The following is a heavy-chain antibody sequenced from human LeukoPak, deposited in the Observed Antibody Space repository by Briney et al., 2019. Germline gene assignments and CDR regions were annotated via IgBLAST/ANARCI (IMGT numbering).Heavy chain of an antibody. CDR2: MNPTSGHT. J-gene: IGHJ4*02. Sequence: ASVKVSCKASGYTSTSYDINWVRQATGQGLEWMGWMNPTSGHTGYAQNFQGRVTMSRDTSISTAYMELNSLTSEDTAVYYCARSPVGVRKKHDFWGQGTLVIVCS. CDR1: GYTSTSYD. V-gene: IGHV1-8*01. D-gene: IGHD3-10*01. CDR3: ARSPVGVRKKHDF.